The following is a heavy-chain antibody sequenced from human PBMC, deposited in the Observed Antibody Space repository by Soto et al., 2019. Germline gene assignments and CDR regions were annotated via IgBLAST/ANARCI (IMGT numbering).Heavy chain of an antibody. J-gene: IGHJ4*02. V-gene: IGHV3-30*18. CDR1: GFTFSSYG. CDR2: ISYDGSNK. Sequence: AGGSLRLSCAASGFTFSSYGMHWVRQAPGKGLEWVAVISYDGSNKYYADSVKGRFTISRDNSKNTLYLQMNSLRAEDTAVYYCAKVGGSGSYFDYWGQGTLVTVSS. D-gene: IGHD6-19*01. CDR3: AKVGGSGSYFDY.